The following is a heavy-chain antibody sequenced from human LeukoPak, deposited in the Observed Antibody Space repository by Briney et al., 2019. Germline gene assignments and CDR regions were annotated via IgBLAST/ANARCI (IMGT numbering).Heavy chain of an antibody. CDR3: ARDLGYYDSSGGGY. V-gene: IGHV1-2*02. D-gene: IGHD3-22*01. Sequence: ASVKVPCKASGYTFTSYGISWVRQAPGQGLEWMGWINPNSGGTNYAQKFQGRVTMTRDTSISTAYMELSRLRSDDTAVYYCARDLGYYDSSGGGYWGQGTLVTVSS. CDR1: GYTFTSYG. CDR2: INPNSGGT. J-gene: IGHJ4*02.